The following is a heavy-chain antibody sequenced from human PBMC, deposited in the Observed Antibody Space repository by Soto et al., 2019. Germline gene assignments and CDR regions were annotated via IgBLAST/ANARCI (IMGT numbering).Heavy chain of an antibody. CDR1: GGSSRAYH. CDR3: AGGPRYWSFAL. J-gene: IGHJ2*01. D-gene: IGHD1-20*01. CDR2: FSYSGSL. Sequence: GELQQWATGLLKPSETLSLNCSVYGGSSRAYHWSWIRQSLGEGLEWIGEFSYSGSLNYNPSLKGRVAVSLDTSANHFSLTMTSVTAADTAVYFCAGGPRYWSFALWGRGTLVTVS. V-gene: IGHV4-34*01.